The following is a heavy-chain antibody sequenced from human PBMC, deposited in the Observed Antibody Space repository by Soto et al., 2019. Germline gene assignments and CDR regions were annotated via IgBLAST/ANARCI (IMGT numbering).Heavy chain of an antibody. CDR3: AHSHLAEIAVADSNDASDI. V-gene: IGHV2-5*02. Sequence: QITLKESGPTLVKPTQTLTLTCTSSGFSLSTSEVGVGWIRQPPGKALEWLALIYWDDDKRYSPSLKSRLTITKDTSKNQVVLTMTNMDPVDTATYYCAHSHLAEIAVADSNDASDIWGQGTMVTVSS. CDR1: GFSLSTSEVG. CDR2: IYWDDDK. J-gene: IGHJ3*02. D-gene: IGHD6-19*01.